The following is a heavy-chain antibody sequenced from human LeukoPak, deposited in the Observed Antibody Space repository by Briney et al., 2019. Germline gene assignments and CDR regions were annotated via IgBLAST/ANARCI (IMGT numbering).Heavy chain of an antibody. CDR1: GFTFSTYW. V-gene: IGHV3-7*01. J-gene: IGHJ4*02. CDR2: IKQDGSDK. Sequence: GGSLRLSYAASGFTFSTYWMSWVRQAPGKGLEWVANIKQDGSDKYYVDSVKGRSTISRDNAKNSLYLQMNSLRAEDTAVYYCARTTAFDSWGQGTLVTVSS. D-gene: IGHD4-17*01. CDR3: ARTTAFDS.